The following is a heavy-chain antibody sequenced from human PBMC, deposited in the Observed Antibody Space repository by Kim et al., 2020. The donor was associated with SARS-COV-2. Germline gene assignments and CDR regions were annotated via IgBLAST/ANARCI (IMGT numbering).Heavy chain of an antibody. D-gene: IGHD3-10*01. J-gene: IGHJ4*02. CDR2: IYPGDSDT. CDR1: GYSFTSYW. V-gene: IGHV5-51*01. Sequence: GESLKISCKGSGYSFTSYWIGWVRQMPGKGLEWMGIIYPGDSDTRYSPSFQGQVTISADKSISTAYLQWSSLKASDTAMYYCSVYYYYGSGSYSNYFDYWGQGTLVTVSS. CDR3: SVYYYYGSGSYSNYFDY.